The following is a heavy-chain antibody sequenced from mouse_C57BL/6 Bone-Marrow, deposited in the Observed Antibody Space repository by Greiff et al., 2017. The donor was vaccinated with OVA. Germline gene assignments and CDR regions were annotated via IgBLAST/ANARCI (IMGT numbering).Heavy chain of an antibody. CDR1: GYTFTNYW. D-gene: IGHD1-1*01. Sequence: QVQLQQSGAELVRPGPSVKMSCKASGYTFTNYWIGWAKQKPGHGLEWIGDIYPGGGYTNYNEKFKGKATLTADKSSSTAYMQFSSLTSEDSAIYYCALFITTVVSYFDYWGQGTTLTVSS. V-gene: IGHV1-63*01. J-gene: IGHJ2*01. CDR2: IYPGGGYT. CDR3: ALFITTVVSYFDY.